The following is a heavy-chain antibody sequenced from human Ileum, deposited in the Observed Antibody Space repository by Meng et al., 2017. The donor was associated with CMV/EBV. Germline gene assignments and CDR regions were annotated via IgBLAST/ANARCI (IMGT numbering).Heavy chain of an antibody. J-gene: IGHJ4*02. CDR1: GGSISSSL. D-gene: IGHD1-7*01. CDR2: IYPRGST. CDR3: ARDSSGNWNYADY. V-gene: IGHV4-4*07. Sequence: RGLVQPLRALALTCTVSGGSISSSLLNWFQEPAGKGVEWIGRIYPRGSTNYNPSLKSRVTMSVDTSKNQFSLKLSSVTAADTAVYYCARDSSGNWNYADYWGQGTLVTVSS.